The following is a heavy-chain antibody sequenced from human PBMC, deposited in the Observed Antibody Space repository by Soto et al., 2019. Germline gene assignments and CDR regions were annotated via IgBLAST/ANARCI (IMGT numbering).Heavy chain of an antibody. D-gene: IGHD6-13*01. J-gene: IGHJ4*02. CDR3: ARVMAYEQQLVPFDY. Sequence: QVQLVQSGAEVKKPGASVKVSCKTSGYTFIGYYLNWVRQAPGQGLEWMGWVNPHTGGTHYAQKFDGRVTMTRDTSTYTVYMELSGLKFDDTATYFCARVMAYEQQLVPFDYWGQGTLVTVSS. CDR1: GYTFIGYY. CDR2: VNPHTGGT. V-gene: IGHV1-2*02.